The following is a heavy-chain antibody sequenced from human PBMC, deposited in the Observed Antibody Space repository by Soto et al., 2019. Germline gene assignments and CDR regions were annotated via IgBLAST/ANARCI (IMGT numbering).Heavy chain of an antibody. CDR2: IYDSGST. D-gene: IGHD3-22*01. Sequence: SETLSLTCAVSGGSISSGGYSWSWIRQPPGKGLEWIGYIYDSGSTYYNPSLKSRVTISVDTSKNQFSLKLSSVTAADTAVYYCARSQIYDSSGYPLGYWGQGTLVTVSS. J-gene: IGHJ4*02. CDR1: GGSISSGGYS. CDR3: ARSQIYDSSGYPLGY. V-gene: IGHV4-30-2*01.